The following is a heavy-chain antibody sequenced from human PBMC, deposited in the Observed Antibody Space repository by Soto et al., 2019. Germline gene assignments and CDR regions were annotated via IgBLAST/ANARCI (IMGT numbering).Heavy chain of an antibody. V-gene: IGHV1-3*01. Sequence: ASVKVSCKASGYTFTSYAMHWVRQAPGQRLEWMGWINAGNGNTKYSQKFQGRVTITRDTSASTAYMELSSLRSEDTAVYYCAREKEYYDYVWGSYRPRPLDYYYRLDVWGQGTTVTVSS. CDR2: INAGNGNT. J-gene: IGHJ6*02. D-gene: IGHD3-16*02. CDR3: AREKEYYDYVWGSYRPRPLDYYYRLDV. CDR1: GYTFTSYA.